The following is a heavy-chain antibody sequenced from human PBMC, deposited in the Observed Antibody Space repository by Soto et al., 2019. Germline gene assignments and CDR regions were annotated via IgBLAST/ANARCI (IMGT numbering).Heavy chain of an antibody. J-gene: IGHJ5*02. CDR1: GFTFSSYW. V-gene: IGHV3-7*01. D-gene: IGHD3-3*01. Sequence: EVQLVESGGGLVQPGGSLRLSCEASGFTFSSYWMSWVRQAPGKGLEWVANIKQDGSEKYYVDSVKGRFTISRDNAKNSRYRQMNSLRAEDTAVYYCARDLDLRDFCSRNFGGVWFDPWGQGTLVTVSS. CDR2: IKQDGSEK. CDR3: ARDLDLRDFCSRNFGGVWFDP.